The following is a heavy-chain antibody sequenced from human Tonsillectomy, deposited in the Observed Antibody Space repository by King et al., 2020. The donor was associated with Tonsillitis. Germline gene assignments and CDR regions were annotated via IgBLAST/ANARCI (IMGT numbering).Heavy chain of an antibody. J-gene: IGHJ5*02. V-gene: IGHV4-30-4*01. CDR3: ARWKVRGVIITDVDP. Sequence: VQLQESGPGLVKPSQTLSLTCTVSGGSISSGGYYWSWIRQPPGKGLEWIGYIYYSGSPYYKPSLKSRVTISVDTSKNQFSLRLSSVTAADTAVYYCARWKVRGVIITDVDPWGQGTLVTVSS. CDR1: GGSISSGGYY. D-gene: IGHD3-10*01. CDR2: IYYSGSP.